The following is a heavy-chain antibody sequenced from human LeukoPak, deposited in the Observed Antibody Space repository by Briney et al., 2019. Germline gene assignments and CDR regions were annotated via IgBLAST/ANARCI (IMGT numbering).Heavy chain of an antibody. CDR2: IIHIFGTA. CDR1: GGTFISYA. V-gene: IGHV1-69*13. Sequence: SVKVSCKASGGTFISYAISWVRQAPGQGLEWMGGIIHIFGTANYAQKFQGRVTITADESTSTAYMELSSLRSEDTAVYYCARGLSGYAWFDPWGQGTLVTVSS. CDR3: ARGLSGYAWFDP. J-gene: IGHJ5*02. D-gene: IGHD5-12*01.